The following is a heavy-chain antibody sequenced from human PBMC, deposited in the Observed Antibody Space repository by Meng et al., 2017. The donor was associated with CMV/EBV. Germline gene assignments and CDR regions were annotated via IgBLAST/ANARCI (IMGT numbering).Heavy chain of an antibody. J-gene: IGHJ3*02. CDR2: ISYDGSNK. Sequence: GGSLRLSCAASGFTFSSYAMHWVRQAPGKGLEWVAVISYDGSNKYYADSAKGRFTISRDNSKNTLYLQMNSLRAEDTAVYYCAREFFNWNYSVVAFDIWGQGTMVTVSS. D-gene: IGHD1-7*01. CDR3: AREFFNWNYSVVAFDI. CDR1: GFTFSSYA. V-gene: IGHV3-30*04.